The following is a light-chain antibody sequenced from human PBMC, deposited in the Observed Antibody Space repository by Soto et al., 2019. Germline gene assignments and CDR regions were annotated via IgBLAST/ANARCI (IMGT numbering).Light chain of an antibody. CDR2: GAS. CDR1: QSVSSN. Sequence: EIVLTQSPSTLSVSPGERATLSCRASQSVSSNLAWYQQKPGQAPRHLIYGASTRATGIPARFSGSGSGKEFTLTISSLQSEDFAVYYCQQYNNWLTFGQGTKVDIK. V-gene: IGKV3-15*01. CDR3: QQYNNWLT. J-gene: IGKJ1*01.